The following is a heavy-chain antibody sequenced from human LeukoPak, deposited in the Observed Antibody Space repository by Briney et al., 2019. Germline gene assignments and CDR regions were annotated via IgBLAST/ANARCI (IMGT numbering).Heavy chain of an antibody. CDR1: GGTFSSYT. J-gene: IGHJ5*02. CDR3: AREDYYGSGFDH. CDR2: IIPILGIA. D-gene: IGHD3-10*01. Sequence: SVKVSCKASGGTFSSYTISWVRQAPGQGLEWMGGIIPILGIANYAQKFQGRVTITADKSTSTAYMELSSLRSEDTAVYYCAREDYYGSGFDHWGQGTLVTVSS. V-gene: IGHV1-69*04.